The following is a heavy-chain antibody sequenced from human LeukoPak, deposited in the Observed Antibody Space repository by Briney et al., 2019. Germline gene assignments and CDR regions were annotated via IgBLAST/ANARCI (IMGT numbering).Heavy chain of an antibody. CDR2: ISAGGGGI. Sequence: GGSLRLACAASGITFSAVAMTWVREAPGKGLEWVSTISAGGGGIYYADSVKGRFSFSRDNSKNTLYVQMNSLRAEDTAVYYCARYCSDTSCRSFDYWGQGTLVTVSS. CDR3: ARYCSDTSCRSFDY. J-gene: IGHJ4*02. D-gene: IGHD2-2*01. V-gene: IGHV3-23*01. CDR1: GITFSAVA.